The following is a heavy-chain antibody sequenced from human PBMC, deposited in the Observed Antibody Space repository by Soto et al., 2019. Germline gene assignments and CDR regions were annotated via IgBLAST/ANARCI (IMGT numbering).Heavy chain of an antibody. CDR1: GFTFSTYN. D-gene: IGHD2-15*01. J-gene: IGHJ4*02. V-gene: IGHV3-48*01. CDR3: ASDPGGCSGGSCYSWYFDY. CDR2: ISSSSGII. Sequence: GGSLRLSCAASGFTFSTYNMNWVRQAPGKGLEWVSYISSSSGIIYYAYPVKGRLTISRDNAKNSLYLQMNSLRAEDTAVYYCASDPGGCSGGSCYSWYFDYWGQGTLVTVSS.